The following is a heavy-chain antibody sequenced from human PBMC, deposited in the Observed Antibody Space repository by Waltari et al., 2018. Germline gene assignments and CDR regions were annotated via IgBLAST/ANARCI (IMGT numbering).Heavy chain of an antibody. CDR2: IYHSGST. J-gene: IGHJ4*02. Sequence: QVQLQESGPGLVKPSETLSLTCAVSGYSISSGYYGGWSRQPPGKGLEWIGSIYHSGSTYYNPSLKSRVTISVDTSKNQFSLKLSSVTAADTAVYYCASLRARIAAAGVAFDYWGQGTLVTVSS. CDR3: ASLRARIAAAGVAFDY. D-gene: IGHD6-13*01. V-gene: IGHV4-38-2*01. CDR1: GYSISSGYY.